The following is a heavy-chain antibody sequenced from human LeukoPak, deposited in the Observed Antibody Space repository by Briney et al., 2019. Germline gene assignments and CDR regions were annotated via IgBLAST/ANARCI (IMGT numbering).Heavy chain of an antibody. Sequence: SETLSLTCIVSGASISGGDYYWTWIRQPPEKGLEWIGYIYYSGYTYYNPSLKSRVTMSVDMSRNQLSLRLSSVTAADTAVYYCARAPSNRYNWFDPWGQGTLVTVSS. CDR1: GASISGGDYY. CDR3: ARAPSNRYNWFDP. V-gene: IGHV4-30-4*01. J-gene: IGHJ5*02. D-gene: IGHD4-11*01. CDR2: IYYSGYT.